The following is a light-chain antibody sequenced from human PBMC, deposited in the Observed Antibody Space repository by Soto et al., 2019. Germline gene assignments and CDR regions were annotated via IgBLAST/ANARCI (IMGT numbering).Light chain of an antibody. CDR2: DAS. J-gene: IGKJ2*01. CDR1: QSVSSY. V-gene: IGKV3-11*01. CDR3: QQRSNWPPYT. Sequence: EIVLTQSPATLSLSPGERATLSCRASQSVSSYLAWYQQKPGQAPRLLIYDASNRATGIPARFSGSGSGTDFTLTISGLEPEDFVVYYCQQRSNWPPYTFGQGTKLEIK.